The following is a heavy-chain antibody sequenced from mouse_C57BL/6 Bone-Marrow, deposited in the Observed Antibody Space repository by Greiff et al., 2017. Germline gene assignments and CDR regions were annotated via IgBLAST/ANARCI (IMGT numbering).Heavy chain of an antibody. J-gene: IGHJ2*01. CDR3: ARAYYGSRDY. D-gene: IGHD1-1*01. Sequence: DVKLVESGGGLVKPGGSLKLSCAASGFTFSSYAMSWVRQTPEKRLEWVATISDGGSYTYYPDNVKGRFTISRDNAKNNLYLQMSHLKSEDTAMYYCARAYYGSRDYWGQGTTLTVSS. CDR1: GFTFSSYA. CDR2: ISDGGSYT. V-gene: IGHV5-4*03.